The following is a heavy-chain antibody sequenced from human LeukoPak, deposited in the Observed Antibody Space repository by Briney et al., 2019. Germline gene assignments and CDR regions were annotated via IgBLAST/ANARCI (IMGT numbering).Heavy chain of an antibody. CDR1: GFTFSSYS. D-gene: IGHD3-10*01. CDR3: AREGGSGSYGHYMDV. V-gene: IGHV3-48*04. CDR2: ISRSSSRI. J-gene: IGHJ6*03. Sequence: PGGSLRLSCAASGFTFSSYSTNWVRQAPGKGLEWVSYISRSSSRIYYADSVKGRFTISRDNAKNSLYLQMNSLRAEDTAVYYCAREGGSGSYGHYMDVWGKGTTVTVSS.